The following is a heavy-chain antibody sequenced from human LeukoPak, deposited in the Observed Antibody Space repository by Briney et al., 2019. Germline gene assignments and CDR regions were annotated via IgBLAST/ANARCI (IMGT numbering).Heavy chain of an antibody. CDR2: ISYDGSNK. J-gene: IGHJ4*02. V-gene: IGHV3-30*18. D-gene: IGHD3-10*01. CDR1: GFTFSSYG. Sequence: GGSLRLSCAASGFTFSSYGMHWVRQAPGKGLEWVAVISYDGSNKYYADSVKGRFTISRDNSKNTLYLQMNSLRAEDTAVYYCAKDGETSFDYWGQGTLVTVSS. CDR3: AKDGETSFDY.